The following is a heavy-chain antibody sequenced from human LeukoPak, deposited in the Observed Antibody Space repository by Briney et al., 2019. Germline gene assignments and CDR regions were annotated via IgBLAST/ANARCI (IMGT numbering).Heavy chain of an antibody. J-gene: IGHJ4*02. CDR2: IIGGAGGT. Sequence: GGSLRLSCAASRFSFSSHGMSWVRQAPGKGLEWDSGIIGGAGGTYYADTVKGRFTISRDNAKNTLYLQMNSLRAEDTAVYYCAHGSMYQLDYWGQGTLVTVSS. CDR3: AHGSMYQLDY. D-gene: IGHD2-2*01. V-gene: IGHV3-23*01. CDR1: RFSFSSHG.